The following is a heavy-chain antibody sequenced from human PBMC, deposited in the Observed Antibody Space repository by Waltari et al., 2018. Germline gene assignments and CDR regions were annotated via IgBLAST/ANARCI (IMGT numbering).Heavy chain of an antibody. D-gene: IGHD6-6*01. V-gene: IGHV3-21*01. CDR2: ISSSSSYI. J-gene: IGHJ6*03. Sequence: EVQLVESGGGLVKPGGSLRLSCAASGFTFSSYSMNWVRQAPGKGLEWVSSISSSSSYIYYADSVKGRFTISRDNAKNSLYLQMNSLRAEDTAVYYCARGNGEQLVWEAGYMDVWGKGTTVTISS. CDR1: GFTFSSYS. CDR3: ARGNGEQLVWEAGYMDV.